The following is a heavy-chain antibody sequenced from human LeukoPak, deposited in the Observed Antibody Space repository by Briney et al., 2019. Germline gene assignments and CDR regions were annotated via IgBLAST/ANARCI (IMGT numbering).Heavy chain of an antibody. V-gene: IGHV1-8*01. D-gene: IGHD3-10*01. CDR2: MNPNSGNT. Sequence: ASVKVSCKASGYTFTSYDINWVRQATGQGLEWMGWMNPNSGNTGYAQKFQGRVTMTRNTSISTAYMELSSLRSEDTAVYYCAIERKGAMVRVFDYWGQGTLVTVSS. CDR1: GYTFTSYD. J-gene: IGHJ4*02. CDR3: AIERKGAMVRVFDY.